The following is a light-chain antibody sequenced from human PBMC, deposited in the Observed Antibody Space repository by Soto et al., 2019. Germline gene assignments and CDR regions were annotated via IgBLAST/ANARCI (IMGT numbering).Light chain of an antibody. V-gene: IGKV1-17*01. CDR2: AAS. CDR1: QDIRSD. J-gene: IGKJ1*01. Sequence: DIQMTQSPSSLSASVGDRVTITCRASQDIRSDLAWYQQKPGKAPRRLVFAASSLQTGVPSRFSCDGYATDFTLIISSLQSEDFATYYCLQHNTFPWTFGQGTKVEI. CDR3: LQHNTFPWT.